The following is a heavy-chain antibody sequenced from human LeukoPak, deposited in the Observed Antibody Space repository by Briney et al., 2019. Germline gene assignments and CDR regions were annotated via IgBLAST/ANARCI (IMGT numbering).Heavy chain of an antibody. J-gene: IGHJ4*02. CDR2: ISWNSGSI. V-gene: IGHV3-20*04. CDR3: ARGHSNYGDYFDY. D-gene: IGHD4-11*01. CDR1: GFSFSDYA. Sequence: GGSLRLSCAASGFSFSDYAMSWVRRAPGKGLEWVSGISWNSGSIGYADSVKGRFTISRDNAKSSLSLQMNSLRAEDTAVYYCARGHSNYGDYFDYWGQGTLVTVSS.